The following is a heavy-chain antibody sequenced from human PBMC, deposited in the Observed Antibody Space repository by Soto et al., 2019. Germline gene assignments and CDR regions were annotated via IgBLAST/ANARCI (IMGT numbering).Heavy chain of an antibody. Sequence: ASVKVSWKASGGPFSSYTSSWVRQARGKGLEWMGRILPILGIANYAQKFQGRVTITADKSTSTAYMELSSLRSEDTAVYYCASSLYRYCSGGSCSHYYYYYMDVWAKGTTVTVSS. CDR1: GGPFSSYT. J-gene: IGHJ6*03. D-gene: IGHD2-15*01. CDR3: ASSLYRYCSGGSCSHYYYYYMDV. V-gene: IGHV1-69*02. CDR2: ILPILGIA.